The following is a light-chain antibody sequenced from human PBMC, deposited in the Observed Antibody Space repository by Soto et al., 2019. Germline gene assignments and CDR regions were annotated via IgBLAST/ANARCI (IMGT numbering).Light chain of an antibody. V-gene: IGKV1-5*01. Sequence: DIQMTQSPSTLSASVGDRVTITCRASQSISNWLAWYQQQPGKAPKLLIYDASGLESGVPSRFSGGGYGTEFTLTIDSLQPDDFATYYCQQYSSYSTFGQGTKVDIK. CDR3: QQYSSYST. J-gene: IGKJ1*01. CDR2: DAS. CDR1: QSISNW.